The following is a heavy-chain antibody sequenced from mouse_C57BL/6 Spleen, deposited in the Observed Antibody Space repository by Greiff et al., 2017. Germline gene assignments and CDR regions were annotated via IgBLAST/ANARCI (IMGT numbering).Heavy chain of an antibody. CDR3: ARGGSHYFDY. J-gene: IGHJ2*01. V-gene: IGHV5-16*01. D-gene: IGHD1-1*01. CDR1: GFTFSDYY. Sequence: EVQLQESEGGLVQPGSSMKLSCTASGFTFSDYYMAWVRQVPEKGLEWVANINYDGSSTYYLDSLKSRFIISRDNAKNILYLQMSSLKSEDTATCYCARGGSHYFDYWGQGTTLTVSS. CDR2: INYDGSST.